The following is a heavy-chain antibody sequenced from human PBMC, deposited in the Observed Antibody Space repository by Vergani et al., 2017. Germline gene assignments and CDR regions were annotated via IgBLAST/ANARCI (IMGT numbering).Heavy chain of an antibody. Sequence: QVQLQESGPGLVKPSQTLSLICSVSGVYVSSTAFYLNWIRQPAGKGLEWIGRIYGSGNINYNHSLESRVTISRDTSKNQLSLKLRSETAADTAVYYCGRDITMIVVVITGGWWFDPWGQGTLVTVSS. CDR2: IYGSGNI. CDR1: GVYVSSTAFY. CDR3: GRDITMIVVVITGGWWFDP. D-gene: IGHD3-22*01. V-gene: IGHV4-61*02. J-gene: IGHJ5*02.